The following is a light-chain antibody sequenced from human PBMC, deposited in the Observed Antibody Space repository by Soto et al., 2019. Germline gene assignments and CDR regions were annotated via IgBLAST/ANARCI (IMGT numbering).Light chain of an antibody. CDR3: CSYAGGSTRYV. V-gene: IGLV2-23*01. CDR1: SHDVGTYNL. Sequence: QSALTQPASVYGSPGQPITISCSGTSHDVGTYNLVSWYQQHPGKAPKLMIYEGSKRPSGVSYRFSGSKSGNTASLTISGLQAEDEADYYCCSYAGGSTRYVFGTGTKVTVL. J-gene: IGLJ1*01. CDR2: EGS.